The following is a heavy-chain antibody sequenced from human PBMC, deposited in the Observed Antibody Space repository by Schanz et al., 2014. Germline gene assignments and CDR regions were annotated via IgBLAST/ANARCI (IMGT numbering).Heavy chain of an antibody. CDR2: TSNDGSFT. J-gene: IGHJ3*02. CDR1: GFAFSNYA. Sequence: EVQLVESGGGLVQPGGSLRLSCSASGFAFSNYAMHWVRQAPEKGLVWVSRTSNDGSFTTFADSVKGRFTISRDNAKNTLYLQMNSLRAEDTAVYYCARDGAGRAPDAFDIWGQGTMVTVSS. D-gene: IGHD1-26*01. CDR3: ARDGAGRAPDAFDI. V-gene: IGHV3-74*01.